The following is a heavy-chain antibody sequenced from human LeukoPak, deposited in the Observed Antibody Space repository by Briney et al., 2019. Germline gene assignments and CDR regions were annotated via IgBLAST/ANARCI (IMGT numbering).Heavy chain of an antibody. D-gene: IGHD3-9*01. CDR2: IYYSGST. CDR1: GGSISSSSYY. CDR3: ARDTPIRYFDWSLDY. V-gene: IGHV4-39*02. Sequence: TSETLSLTCTVSGGSISSSSYYWGWIRQPPGKGLEWIGSIYYSGSTYYNPSLKSRVTISVDTSKNQFSLKLPSVTAADTAVYYCARDTPIRYFDWSLDYWGQGTLVTVSS. J-gene: IGHJ4*02.